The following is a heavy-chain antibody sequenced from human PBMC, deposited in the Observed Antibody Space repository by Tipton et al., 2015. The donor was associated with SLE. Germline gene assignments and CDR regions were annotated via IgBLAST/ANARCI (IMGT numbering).Heavy chain of an antibody. D-gene: IGHD3-3*01. V-gene: IGHV4-4*08. CDR1: GGSTSSNN. CDR2: IYTSGST. J-gene: IGHJ4*02. Sequence: TLSLTCTVSGGSTSSNNWSWIRQPPGKGLDWIGYIYTSGSTNYNPSLKSRVTISVATSSNQLSLRLTSVTAADTAVYYCARVATVFGVARILDYWGQGTLVTVSS. CDR3: ARVATVFGVARILDY.